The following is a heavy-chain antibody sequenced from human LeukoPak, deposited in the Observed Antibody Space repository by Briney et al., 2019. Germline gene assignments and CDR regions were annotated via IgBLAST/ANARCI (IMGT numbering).Heavy chain of an antibody. CDR1: GDSVSSTSAA. CDR3: ARGGGYSFDF. Sequence: SQTLSLTCAISGDSVSSTSAAWNWIRQSPSRGLEWLGRTYYRSKWYNDYAVSVRGRITINADTSKNQVSLQLTSVTPEDTAVYFCARGGGYSFDFWGQGTLVTVSS. D-gene: IGHD1-26*01. CDR2: TYYRSKWYN. V-gene: IGHV6-1*01. J-gene: IGHJ4*02.